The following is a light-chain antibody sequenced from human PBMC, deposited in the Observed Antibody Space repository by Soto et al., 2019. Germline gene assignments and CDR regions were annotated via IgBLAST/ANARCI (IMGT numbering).Light chain of an antibody. Sequence: EIVMTQSPATLSVSPGETATLSCRASQSVSYNLAWYQQKPGQGTWLVIYGAFSRATGIPARFSGSGSGTEFTLTISSLQSEDFAVYYCQQYKNWPPLTFGGGTKVEIK. J-gene: IGKJ4*01. CDR2: GAF. CDR1: QSVSYN. V-gene: IGKV3-15*01. CDR3: QQYKNWPPLT.